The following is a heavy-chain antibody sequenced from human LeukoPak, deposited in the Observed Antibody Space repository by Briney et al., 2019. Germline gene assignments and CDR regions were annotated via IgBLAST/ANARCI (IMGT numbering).Heavy chain of an antibody. V-gene: IGHV3-7*01. D-gene: IGHD2-15*01. Sequence: GGSLRLSCAASGFTFSNYWMSWVRQAPGKGLEWVANIKPDGSEKYYVDSVKGRFIISRDNAKNSLYLQTNSLRAEDTAVYYCAREDMWAFDIWGQGTMVTVSS. CDR2: IKPDGSEK. J-gene: IGHJ3*02. CDR1: GFTFSNYW. CDR3: AREDMWAFDI.